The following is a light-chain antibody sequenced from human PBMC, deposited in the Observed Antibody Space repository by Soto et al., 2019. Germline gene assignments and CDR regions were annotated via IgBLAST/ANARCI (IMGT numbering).Light chain of an antibody. V-gene: IGLV1-47*01. CDR1: SSNIGSNY. J-gene: IGLJ1*01. CDR3: AAWDDSLSGSYV. Sequence: PVVDKPPSASGTPGQRVTISCSGSSSNIGSNYVYWYQQLPGTAPKLLIYRNNQRPSGVPDRFSGSQSGNSASLAISGLRSEDEADYYCAAWDDSLSGSYVFGTGTKVTV. CDR2: RNN.